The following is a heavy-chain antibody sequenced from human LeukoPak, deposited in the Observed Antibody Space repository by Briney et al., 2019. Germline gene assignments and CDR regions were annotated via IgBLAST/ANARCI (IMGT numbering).Heavy chain of an antibody. CDR1: GGSISSYY. V-gene: IGHV4-59*01. J-gene: IGHJ5*02. Sequence: SETLSLTCTVSGGSISSYYWSWIRQPPGKGLEWIGYIYYSGSTNYNPSLKSRVTISVDTSKNQFSLKLSSVTAADTAVYYCARFSSGWYYPEGFDPWGQGTLVTVSS. CDR3: ARFSSGWYYPEGFDP. D-gene: IGHD6-19*01. CDR2: IYYSGST.